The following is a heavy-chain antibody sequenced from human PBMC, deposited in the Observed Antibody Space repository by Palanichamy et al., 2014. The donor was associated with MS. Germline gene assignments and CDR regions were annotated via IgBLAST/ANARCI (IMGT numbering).Heavy chain of an antibody. Sequence: VQVVESGGGLVQPGGSLRLSCEASGFTFFTYAMSWVRQAPGNGLEWVSSISGSGENTYYADSVKGRFTISRDNSKTTVFLQMSSLRAEDTAVYYCVKDPLTTVVVEHPLDIWGQGTMVTVSS. CDR2: ISGSGENT. CDR1: GFTFFTYA. CDR3: VKDPLTTVVVEHPLDI. J-gene: IGHJ3*02. D-gene: IGHD2-15*01. V-gene: IGHV3-23*04.